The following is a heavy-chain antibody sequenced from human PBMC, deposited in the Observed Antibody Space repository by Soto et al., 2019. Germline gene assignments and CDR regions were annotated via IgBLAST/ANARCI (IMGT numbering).Heavy chain of an antibody. CDR1: GYSFTSHW. CDR3: ARAPAEPIFDI. V-gene: IGHV5-51*01. CDR2: IYPGDSDT. Sequence: GESLKISCKGSGYSFTSHWIGWVLQMPGKGLEWMGIIYPGDSDTRYSPSFQGQVTISADKSISTAYLQWSSLKASDTAMYYCARAPAEPIFDIWGQGTMVTVSS. J-gene: IGHJ3*02.